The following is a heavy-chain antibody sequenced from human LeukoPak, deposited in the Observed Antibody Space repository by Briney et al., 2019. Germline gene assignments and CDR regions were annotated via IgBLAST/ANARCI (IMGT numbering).Heavy chain of an antibody. J-gene: IGHJ6*03. D-gene: IGHD3-22*01. Sequence: PSETLSLTCTVPGGSISSYYWSWIRQPPGKGLEWSGHIYYSGSTNYNPSLKSRVTISVDTSKNQFSLKLNSVTAADTAVYYCARATYYHDSSGYSYYHYYYMDVWGKGTTVTISS. CDR2: IYYSGST. CDR1: GGSISSYY. V-gene: IGHV4-59*01. CDR3: ARATYYHDSSGYSYYHYYYMDV.